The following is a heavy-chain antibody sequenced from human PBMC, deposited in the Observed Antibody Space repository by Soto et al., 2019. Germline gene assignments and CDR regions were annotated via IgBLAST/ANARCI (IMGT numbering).Heavy chain of an antibody. CDR3: ARGIGVLLWSRKGMDV. D-gene: IGHD3-10*01. CDR1: GGSFSGYY. Sequence: QVQLQQWGAGLLKPSETLSLTCAVYGGSFSGYYWSWIRQPPGKGLEWIGEINHSGSTNYNPSLTSRVTISXXTXNSXFSLKLSSVTAADTAVYYCARGIGVLLWSRKGMDVWGQGTTVTVSS. V-gene: IGHV4-34*01. CDR2: INHSGST. J-gene: IGHJ6*02.